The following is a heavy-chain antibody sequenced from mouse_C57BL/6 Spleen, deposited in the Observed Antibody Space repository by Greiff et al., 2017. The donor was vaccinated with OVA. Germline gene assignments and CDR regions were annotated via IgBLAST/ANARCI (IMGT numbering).Heavy chain of an antibody. D-gene: IGHD4-1*01. CDR1: GFTFSDYG. Sequence: EVQVVEPGGGLVKPGGSLKLSCAASGFTFSDYGMHWVRQAPEQGLEWVAYISRGSSTIYYADTVKGRFTLPRDNAKNTLFLQMTSLRSEDTAMYYCAINWDEGFFDYWGQGTTLTVSS. CDR3: AINWDEGFFDY. CDR2: ISRGSSTI. V-gene: IGHV5-17*01. J-gene: IGHJ2*01.